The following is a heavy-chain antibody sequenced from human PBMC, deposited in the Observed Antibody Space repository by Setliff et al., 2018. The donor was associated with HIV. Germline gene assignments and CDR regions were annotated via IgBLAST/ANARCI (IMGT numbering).Heavy chain of an antibody. CDR1: GITFSSYW. J-gene: IGHJ5*02. D-gene: IGHD6-13*01. CDR3: ARILVAAAGTGFDP. Sequence: PGGSLRLSCVASGITFSSYWMSWVRQAPGKGLEWVANIKQDGSERSYVDSVKGRFTISRDNAKNSLYLQMNSLRAEDTAVYYCARILVAAAGTGFDPWGQGILVTVSS. CDR2: IKQDGSER. V-gene: IGHV3-7*01.